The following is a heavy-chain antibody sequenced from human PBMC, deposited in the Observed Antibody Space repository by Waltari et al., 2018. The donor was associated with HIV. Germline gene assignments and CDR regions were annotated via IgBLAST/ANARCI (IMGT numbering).Heavy chain of an antibody. CDR3: ASGFRETAMDIDF. Sequence: QVHLVQSGTEVKRPGASVTVSCRASGYSFTDFAVHWGRQVPGQSLEWMGWINAETGNTKVSHKCEDRVVFDKDTSASTVYMELRRLRSEDTAVFYCASGFRETAMDIDFWGQGTLVTVSS. J-gene: IGHJ4*02. CDR2: INAETGNT. CDR1: GYSFTDFA. V-gene: IGHV1-3*01. D-gene: IGHD5-18*01.